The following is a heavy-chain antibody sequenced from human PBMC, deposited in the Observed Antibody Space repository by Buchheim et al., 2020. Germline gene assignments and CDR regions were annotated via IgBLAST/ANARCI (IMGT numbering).Heavy chain of an antibody. Sequence: QVQLQESGPGLVKPSQTLSLTCTVSGGSISSGGYYWSWIRQHPGKGLEWIGYIYYSGSTYYNPSLKRRVTISEDTSKNQFSLELSSVTAADTAVYYCARSPGIVVVPAARRGGDYHYGMDVWGQGTT. CDR3: ARSPGIVVVPAARRGGDYHYGMDV. V-gene: IGHV4-31*03. CDR2: IYYSGST. J-gene: IGHJ6*02. CDR1: GGSISSGGYY. D-gene: IGHD2-2*01.